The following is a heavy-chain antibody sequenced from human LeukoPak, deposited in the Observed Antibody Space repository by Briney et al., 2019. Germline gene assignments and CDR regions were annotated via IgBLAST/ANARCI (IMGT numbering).Heavy chain of an antibody. CDR2: INHSGST. J-gene: IGHJ4*02. D-gene: IGHD4-17*01. CDR1: GGSFSGYY. Sequence: SETLSLTCAAYGGSFSGYYWSWIRQPPGKGLDWIGEINHSGSTNYNPSLKSLVTISVDTSKNQFSMKLSSVTDADTAVYYCARGAGAPRYWGQGTLVNVSS. V-gene: IGHV4-34*01. CDR3: ARGAGAPRY.